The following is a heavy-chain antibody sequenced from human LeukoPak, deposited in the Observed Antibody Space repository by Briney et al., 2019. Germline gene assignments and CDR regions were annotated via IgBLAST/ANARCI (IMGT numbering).Heavy chain of an antibody. D-gene: IGHD6-13*01. CDR3: AREGIAAAPYYYGMDV. Sequence: ASVKVSCKASGYTFTNYGISWVRQAPGQGLEWMGWISAYNGNTNYAQKLQGRVTMTTDTSTSTAYMELRSLRSDDTAVYYCAREGIAAAPYYYGMDVWGQGTTVTVSS. V-gene: IGHV1-18*01. CDR1: GYTFTNYG. J-gene: IGHJ6*02. CDR2: ISAYNGNT.